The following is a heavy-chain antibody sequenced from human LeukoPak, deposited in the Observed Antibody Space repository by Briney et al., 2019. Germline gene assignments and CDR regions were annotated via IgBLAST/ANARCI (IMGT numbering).Heavy chain of an antibody. V-gene: IGHV3-30*18. J-gene: IGHJ4*02. D-gene: IGHD1-26*01. CDR2: ISFDESSE. Sequence: PGGSLRLSCAASGFTFSNYGMHWVRQAPGKGLEWVALISFDESSEYYADSVKGRFSIPRDNSKNTLYLQMNNARVDDTAVYYCAKEVGYRSPYFDYWGQGTLVTVSS. CDR3: AKEVGYRSPYFDY. CDR1: GFTFSNYG.